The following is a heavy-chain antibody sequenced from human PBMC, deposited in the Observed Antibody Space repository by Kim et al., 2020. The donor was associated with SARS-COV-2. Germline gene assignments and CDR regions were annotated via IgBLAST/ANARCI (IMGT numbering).Heavy chain of an antibody. CDR3: ARGDYGGIYYFDY. CDR1: GGSISSYY. V-gene: IGHV4-59*01. CDR2: IYYSGST. J-gene: IGHJ4*02. D-gene: IGHD4-17*01. Sequence: SETLSLTCTVSGGSISSYYWSWIRQPPGKGLEWIGYIYYSGSTNYNPSLKSRVTISVDTSKNQFSLKLSSVTAADTAVYYCARGDYGGIYYFDYWGQGTLVTVSS.